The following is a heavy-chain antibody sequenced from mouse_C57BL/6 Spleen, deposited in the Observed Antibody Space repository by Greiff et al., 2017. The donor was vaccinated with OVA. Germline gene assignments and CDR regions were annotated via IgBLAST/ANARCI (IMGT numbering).Heavy chain of an antibody. CDR1: GYTFTDYN. J-gene: IGHJ1*03. Sequence: VQLQQSGPELVKPGASVKIPCKASGYTFTDYNMDWVKQSHGKSLEWIGDINPNNGGTIYNQKFKGKATLTVDKSSSTAYMELRSLTSEDTAVYYCARGYGSSSQPWYFDVWGTGTTVTVSS. D-gene: IGHD1-1*01. CDR3: ARGYGSSSQPWYFDV. V-gene: IGHV1-18*01. CDR2: INPNNGGT.